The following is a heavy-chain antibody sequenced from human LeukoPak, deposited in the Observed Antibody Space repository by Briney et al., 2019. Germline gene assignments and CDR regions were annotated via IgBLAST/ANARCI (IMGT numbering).Heavy chain of an antibody. V-gene: IGHV3-21*01. CDR1: GFTFSSYT. D-gene: IGHD2-21*02. J-gene: IGHJ4*01. CDR2: IAGSSGYI. CDR3: ARDRGAYCGGDCYLGYDY. Sequence: GGSLRLSCAASGFTFSSYTMNWVRQAPGKGLEWVSSIAGSSGYISYADSVKGRFTISRDNAKNSLYLEMTRLTAEDTAVYYCARDRGAYCGGDCYLGYDYWGRGTLVTVSS.